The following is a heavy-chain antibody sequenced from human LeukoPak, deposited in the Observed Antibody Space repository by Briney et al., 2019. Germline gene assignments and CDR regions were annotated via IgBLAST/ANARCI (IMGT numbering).Heavy chain of an antibody. D-gene: IGHD3-16*01. CDR2: ISGSGGST. CDR3: AREAYGVRWVSGGVRAFDI. Sequence: GGSLRLSCAASGFTFSSYAMSWVRQAPGKGLEWVSAISGSGGSTYYADSVKGRFTISRDNSKNTLYLQMNSLRAEDTAVYYCAREAYGVRWVSGGVRAFDIWGQGTMVTVSS. J-gene: IGHJ3*02. V-gene: IGHV3-23*01. CDR1: GFTFSSYA.